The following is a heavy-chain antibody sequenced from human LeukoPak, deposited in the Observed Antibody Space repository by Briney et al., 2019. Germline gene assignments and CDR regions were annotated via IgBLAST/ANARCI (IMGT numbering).Heavy chain of an antibody. Sequence: QPGGSLRLSCAASGFTFNSYAMSWVSQGPGKGLEWVSAISGSGGSTYYADSVKGRFTISRDNSKNTLYLQMNSLRAEDTAVYYCAKDFPTSSTAQNYYYYMAIWGNGTAVTVSS. CDR3: AKDFPTSSTAQNYYYYMAI. CDR2: ISGSGGST. CDR1: GFTFNSYA. D-gene: IGHD1-1*01. V-gene: IGHV3-23*01. J-gene: IGHJ6*03.